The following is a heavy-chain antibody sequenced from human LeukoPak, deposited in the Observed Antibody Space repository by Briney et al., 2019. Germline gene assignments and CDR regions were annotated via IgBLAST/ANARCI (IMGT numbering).Heavy chain of an antibody. J-gene: IGHJ4*02. Sequence: GGSLGLSCAASGFSFNIYIMHWVRQAPGKGLEWVGSISSSSRDIYYSDSIKGRFSISRDNAQNSLYLQMNSLRAEDTAVYYCAISGGYWAWAHWGQGTLVTVSS. CDR3: AISGGYWAWAH. V-gene: IGHV3-21*01. CDR2: ISSSSRDI. CDR1: GFSFNIYI. D-gene: IGHD1-26*01.